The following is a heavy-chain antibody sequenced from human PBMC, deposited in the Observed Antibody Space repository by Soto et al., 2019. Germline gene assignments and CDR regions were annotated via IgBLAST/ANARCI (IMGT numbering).Heavy chain of an antibody. V-gene: IGHV4-59*02. CDR1: GGSVSSYY. J-gene: IGHJ5*02. Sequence: QVQLQESGPGLVKPSETLSLTCTVSGGSVSSYYWNWIRQPPGKGLEWIGYVYYSGSATYNPSLKSRVTISVDTAKDQFSLKLRSVTAADSAVYYCARTNLNANWFDPWGQGTLVTVSS. CDR3: ARTNLNANWFDP. CDR2: VYYSGSA. D-gene: IGHD1-20*01.